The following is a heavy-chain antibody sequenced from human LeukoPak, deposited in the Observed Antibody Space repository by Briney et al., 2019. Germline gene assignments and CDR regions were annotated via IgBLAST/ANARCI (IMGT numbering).Heavy chain of an antibody. D-gene: IGHD3-22*01. CDR2: IYPGDSDT. J-gene: IGHJ3*02. V-gene: IGHV5-51*01. Sequence: GESLKISCKGSGYSFTSYWIGWVRQMPGKGLEWMGIIYPGDSDTRYSPSFQGQVTISADKSISTAYLQWSSLKASDTAMYYCARLYDSSGYYSSPYDAFDIWGQGTMVTVSS. CDR1: GYSFTSYW. CDR3: ARLYDSSGYYSSPYDAFDI.